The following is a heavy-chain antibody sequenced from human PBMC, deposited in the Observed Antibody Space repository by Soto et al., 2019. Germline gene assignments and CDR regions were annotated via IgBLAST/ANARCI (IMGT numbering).Heavy chain of an antibody. D-gene: IGHD7-27*01. CDR1: GGSLTAYS. Sequence: PSETLSLTCTVSGGSLTAYSWNWIRQPVGKGLEWIGRIDTSGKTNYIPSLKSRLTMSIDRFKNQFSLNLKFVTAADTDVYFCAKDESGAADIWGQGTMVTVSS. J-gene: IGHJ3*02. CDR3: AKDESGAADI. CDR2: IDTSGKT. V-gene: IGHV4-4*07.